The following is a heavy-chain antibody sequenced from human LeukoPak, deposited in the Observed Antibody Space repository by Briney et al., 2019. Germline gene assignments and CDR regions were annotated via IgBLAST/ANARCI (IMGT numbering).Heavy chain of an antibody. CDR1: GFTFSSYE. J-gene: IGHJ4*02. V-gene: IGHV3-48*03. CDR3: ARAPLRYFDRPYYFDY. CDR2: ISSSGSTI. D-gene: IGHD3-9*01. Sequence: PGGSLRLSCAASGFTFSSYEMNWVRQAPGKGLEWVSYISSSGSTIYYADSVKGRFTISRDNAKNSLYLQMNSLRAEDTAVYYRARAPLRYFDRPYYFDYWGQGTLVTVSS.